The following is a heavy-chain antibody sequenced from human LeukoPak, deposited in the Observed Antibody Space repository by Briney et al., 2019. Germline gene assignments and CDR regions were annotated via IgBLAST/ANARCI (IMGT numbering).Heavy chain of an antibody. Sequence: GGSLRLSCAASGFTFSSYGMHWVRQAPGNGLEWVAFIQYDGSNKYYADSVRGRFTISRDNSKNTLYLQMNSLRAEDTAVYYCGKDYSTPAGSNFDYWGQGTLVTVSS. CDR2: IQYDGSNK. CDR3: GKDYSTPAGSNFDY. J-gene: IGHJ4*02. CDR1: GFTFSSYG. D-gene: IGHD2-2*01. V-gene: IGHV3-30*02.